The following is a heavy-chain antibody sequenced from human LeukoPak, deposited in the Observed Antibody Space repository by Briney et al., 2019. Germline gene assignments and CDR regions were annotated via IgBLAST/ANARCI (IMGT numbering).Heavy chain of an antibody. CDR3: ARRSRYSSSWYGTLLDY. CDR1: GFTFSSYA. Sequence: GGSLRLSCAASGFTFSSYAMHWVRQAPGKGLEWVAVISYDGSNKYYADSVKGRFTISRDNSKNTLYLQMNSLRAEGTAVYYCARRSRYSSSWYGTLLDYWGQGTLVTVSS. J-gene: IGHJ4*02. D-gene: IGHD6-13*01. V-gene: IGHV3-30-3*01. CDR2: ISYDGSNK.